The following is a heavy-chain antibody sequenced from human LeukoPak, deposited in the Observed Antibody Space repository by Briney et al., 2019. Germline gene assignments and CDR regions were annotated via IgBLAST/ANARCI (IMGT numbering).Heavy chain of an antibody. J-gene: IGHJ3*01. CDR1: GFTFSSYA. V-gene: IGHV3-7*01. D-gene: IGHD3-10*01. Sequence: GGSLRLSCAASGFTFSSYAMSWVRQAPGKGLEWVANIKLDVSETFYVDSVRGRFTISRDNTKNSLYLQMDSLRAEDTAVYYCARKGNAFDFWGQGTMVTVSS. CDR2: IKLDVSET. CDR3: ARKGNAFDF.